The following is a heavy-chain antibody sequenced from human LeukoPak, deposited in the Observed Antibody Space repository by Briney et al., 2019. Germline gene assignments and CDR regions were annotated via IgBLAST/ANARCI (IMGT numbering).Heavy chain of an antibody. CDR2: IIPIFGTA. CDR3: ARGPDAYCSGGSCYVSNWFDP. J-gene: IGHJ5*02. D-gene: IGHD2-15*01. CDR1: GGTFISYA. V-gene: IGHV1-69*05. Sequence: GASVKVSCKASGGTFISYAISWVRQAPGQGLEWMGRIIPIFGTANYAQKFQGRVTITTDESTSTAYMELSSLRSEDTAVYYCARGPDAYCSGGSCYVSNWFDPWGQGTLVTVSS.